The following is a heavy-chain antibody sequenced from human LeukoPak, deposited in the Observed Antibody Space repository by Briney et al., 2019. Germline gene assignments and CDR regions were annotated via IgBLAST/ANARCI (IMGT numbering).Heavy chain of an antibody. CDR2: TDSGGSRT. V-gene: IGHV3-74*01. CDR1: GFTFSSYW. Sequence: GGSLRLSCAASGFTFSSYWMHCVRQVPGKGLVWVSRTDSGGSRTTYADSVKGRFTISRDNAKNTLFLQMNSLRAEDTAVYYCARGLYSGSSYTKGYWGQGTLVTVSS. J-gene: IGHJ4*02. D-gene: IGHD1-26*01. CDR3: ARGLYSGSSYTKGY.